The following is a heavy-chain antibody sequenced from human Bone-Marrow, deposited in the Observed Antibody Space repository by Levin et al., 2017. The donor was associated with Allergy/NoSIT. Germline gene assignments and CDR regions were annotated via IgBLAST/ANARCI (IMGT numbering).Heavy chain of an antibody. J-gene: IGHJ5*02. CDR3: ATLKKGIYCGGDCYINWFDP. CDR1: GGTFSSYA. CDR2: IIPIFGTA. Sequence: SVKVSCKASGGTFSSYAISWVRQAPGQGLEWMGGIIPIFGTANYAQKFQGRVTITADESTSTAYMELSSLRSEDTAVYYCATLKKGIYCGGDCYINWFDPWGQGTLVTVSS. V-gene: IGHV1-69*13. D-gene: IGHD2-21*02.